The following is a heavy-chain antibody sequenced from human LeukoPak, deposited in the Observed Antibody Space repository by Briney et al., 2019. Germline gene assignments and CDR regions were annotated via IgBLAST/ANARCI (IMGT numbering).Heavy chain of an antibody. D-gene: IGHD4-11*01. CDR1: GASINNYY. CDR3: AREKDYTVTTYLHAFDI. CDR2: IYYNGNT. J-gene: IGHJ3*02. Sequence: SETLSLTCIVSGASINNYYWSWIRQPPGKGLDWIGYIYYNGNTEYNPSLKSRVTISVDRSKNQFSLKLSSVTAADTAVYYCAREKDYTVTTYLHAFDIWGQGTMVTVSS. V-gene: IGHV4-59*12.